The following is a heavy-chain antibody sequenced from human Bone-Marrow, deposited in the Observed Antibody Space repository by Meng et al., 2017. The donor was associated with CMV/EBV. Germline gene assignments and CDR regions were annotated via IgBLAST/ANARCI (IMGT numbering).Heavy chain of an antibody. J-gene: IGHJ4*02. V-gene: IGHV3-21*01. D-gene: IGHD5-18*01. CDR1: GFTFSSHI. Sequence: GESLKISCAASGFTFSSHIMNWVRQAPGKGLEWVSSISSRSTYISYTDSVKGRFTVSRDNAKNSLYLQMNSLRAEDTAVYYCARDRGYSHGYAFDHCGQRTPVAVSS. CDR3: ARDRGYSHGYAFDH. CDR2: ISSRSTYI.